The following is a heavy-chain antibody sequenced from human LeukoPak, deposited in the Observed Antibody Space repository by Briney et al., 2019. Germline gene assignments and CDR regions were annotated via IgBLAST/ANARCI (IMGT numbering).Heavy chain of an antibody. Sequence: NSSGTLSLTCAVSGASISSSHWWSWVRQPPGKGLEWIGEIYHSGSTNYNPSLKSRVTISVDKSNDQFSLKLSSVTAADTAVYYCARGFWQLGRGYYFDYWGQGTLVTVSS. D-gene: IGHD1-26*01. J-gene: IGHJ4*02. CDR2: IYHSGST. V-gene: IGHV4-4*02. CDR1: GASISSSHW. CDR3: ARGFWQLGRGYYFDY.